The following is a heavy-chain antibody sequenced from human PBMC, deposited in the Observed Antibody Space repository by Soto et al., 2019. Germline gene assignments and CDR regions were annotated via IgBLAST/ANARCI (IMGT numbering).Heavy chain of an antibody. CDR3: ARDRRATVTTYYYYYGMDV. D-gene: IGHD4-17*01. CDR1: GFTFSSYA. J-gene: IGHJ6*02. V-gene: IGHV3-30-3*01. Sequence: GESLKISCAASGFTFSSYAMHWVRQAPGKGLEWVAVISYDGSNKYYADSVKGRFTISRDNSKNTLYLQMNSLRAEDTAVYYCARDRRATVTTYYYYYGMDVWGQGTTVTVSS. CDR2: ISYDGSNK.